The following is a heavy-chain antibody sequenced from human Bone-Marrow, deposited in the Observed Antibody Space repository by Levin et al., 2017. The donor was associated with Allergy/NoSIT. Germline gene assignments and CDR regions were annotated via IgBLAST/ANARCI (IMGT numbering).Heavy chain of an antibody. Sequence: GESLKISCKGSGDSFTNYWFGWVRQMPGEGLEWMGIIYLRDSNTKYSASFLGQITISADKSIGTAYLQWSSLKASDTAMYYCASTTDGSFTWVYWGQGTLVSVSS. CDR3: ASTTDGSFTWVY. J-gene: IGHJ4*02. D-gene: IGHD2-15*01. CDR2: IYLRDSNT. V-gene: IGHV5-51*01. CDR1: GDSFTNYW.